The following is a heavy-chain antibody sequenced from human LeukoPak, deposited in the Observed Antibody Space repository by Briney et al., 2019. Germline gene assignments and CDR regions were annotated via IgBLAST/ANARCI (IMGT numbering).Heavy chain of an antibody. CDR2: IHTGGTT. CDR3: ARDWGGDFDY. D-gene: IGHD3-10*01. J-gene: IGHJ4*02. Sequence: GGSLRLSCVASGFDISYNYVGWVRQAPGKGLEWVSVIHTGGTTHYADSVKGRFTISKDNSNNTVYLQMNSVRVEDTAVYYCARDWGGDFDYWGQGTLVTVSS. CDR1: GFDISYNY. V-gene: IGHV3-53*01.